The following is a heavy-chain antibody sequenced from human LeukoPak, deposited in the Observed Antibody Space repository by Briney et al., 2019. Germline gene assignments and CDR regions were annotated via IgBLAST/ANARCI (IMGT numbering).Heavy chain of an antibody. CDR2: ISSSGSTI. J-gene: IGHJ3*02. CDR1: GFTFSGYE. V-gene: IGHV3-48*03. Sequence: GGSLRLSCAASGFTFSGYEMNWVRRAPGKGLEWVSYISSSGSTIYYADSVKGRFTISRDNAKNSLYLQMNSLRAEDTAVYYCAKMSLWFGELLDAFDIWGQGTMVTVSS. D-gene: IGHD3-10*01. CDR3: AKMSLWFGELLDAFDI.